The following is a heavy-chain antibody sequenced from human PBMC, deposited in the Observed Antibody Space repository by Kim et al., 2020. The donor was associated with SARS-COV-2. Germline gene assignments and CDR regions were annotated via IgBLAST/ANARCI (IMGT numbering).Heavy chain of an antibody. Sequence: AASVKGRFTITRDDSKSIAYLQMNSLKTEDTAVHYCTRAAKVATTYFDYWGQGTLVTVSS. D-gene: IGHD5-12*01. V-gene: IGHV3-49*02. J-gene: IGHJ4*02. CDR3: TRAAKVATTYFDY.